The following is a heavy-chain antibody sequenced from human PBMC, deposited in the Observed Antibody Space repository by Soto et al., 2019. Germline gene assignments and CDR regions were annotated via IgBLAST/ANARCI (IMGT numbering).Heavy chain of an antibody. CDR2: IYYSGST. J-gene: IGHJ4*02. Sequence: QVQLLESGPGLVKPSQTLSLTCTVSGGSISSGGYYWSWIRQHPGKGLEWIGYIYYSGSTYYNPSLNSRVTISVDTSKNPFSLKLSSVTAADTAVYYCARGPGIMAKIDYWGQGTLVTVSS. CDR1: GGSISSGGYY. D-gene: IGHD3-16*01. CDR3: ARGPGIMAKIDY. V-gene: IGHV4-31*03.